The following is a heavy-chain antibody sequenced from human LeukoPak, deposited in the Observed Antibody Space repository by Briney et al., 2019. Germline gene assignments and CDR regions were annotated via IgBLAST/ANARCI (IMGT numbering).Heavy chain of an antibody. CDR3: ARDSHDSSGYYKSYWYFDL. D-gene: IGHD3-22*01. V-gene: IGHV4-59*01. CDR2: IYYSGST. Sequence: SETLSLTCTVSGGSISSYYWSWIRQPPGKGLEWIGYIYYSGSTNYNPSLKSQVTISVDTSKNQFSLKLSSVTAADTAVYYCARDSHDSSGYYKSYWYFDLWGRGTLVTVSS. CDR1: GGSISSYY. J-gene: IGHJ2*01.